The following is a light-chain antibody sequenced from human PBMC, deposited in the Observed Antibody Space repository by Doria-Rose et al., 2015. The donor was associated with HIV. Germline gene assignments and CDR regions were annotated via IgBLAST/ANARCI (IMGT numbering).Light chain of an antibody. J-gene: IGKJ1*01. Sequence: EIVLTQSPGTLSLSPGERATLSCRASQSLSSTYLAWYQQKPGQAPSLLTYDGSTRATGIPDRFSASGSGTDFTLTINRLEPEDFALYYCHQYGTSWTFGQGTKVEI. CDR2: DGS. CDR1: QSLSSTY. CDR3: HQYGTSWT. V-gene: IGKV3-20*01.